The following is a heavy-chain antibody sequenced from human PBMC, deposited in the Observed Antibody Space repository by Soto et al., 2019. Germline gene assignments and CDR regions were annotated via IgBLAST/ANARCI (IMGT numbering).Heavy chain of an antibody. CDR2: IYHSGST. Sequence: SETLSLTCAVSGYSISSGYYCGWIRQPPGKGLEWIGSIYHSGSTYYNPSLKSRVTISVDTSKNQFSLRLSSVTAADTAIYYCARATFVRKGYYDASDYYFFDYWGQGTLVTVSS. V-gene: IGHV4-38-2*01. CDR3: ARATFVRKGYYDASDYYFFDY. CDR1: GYSISSGYY. D-gene: IGHD3-22*01. J-gene: IGHJ4*02.